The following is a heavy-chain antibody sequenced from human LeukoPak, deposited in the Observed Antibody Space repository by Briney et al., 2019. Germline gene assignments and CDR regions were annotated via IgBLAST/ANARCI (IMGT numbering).Heavy chain of an antibody. J-gene: IGHJ4*02. CDR1: GFTVSNNY. CDR2: INDVGIT. Sequence: GGSLRLSCAASGFTVSNNYMTWVRQAPGKGLESVSVINDVGITFYADSVKGRFTIPRDNTKNTLYLQMSGLRAEDTALYYCAGAPETGHWGQGTLVTVSS. V-gene: IGHV3-66*01. CDR3: AGAPETGH. D-gene: IGHD5-24*01.